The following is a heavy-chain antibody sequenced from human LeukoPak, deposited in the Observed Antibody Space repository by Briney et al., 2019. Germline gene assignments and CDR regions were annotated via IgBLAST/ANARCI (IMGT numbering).Heavy chain of an antibody. CDR2: IYYSGST. V-gene: IGHV4-59*01. J-gene: IGHJ5*02. CDR1: GGSISSYY. CDR3: ARDSSGWYRWSDP. Sequence: PSETLSLTCTVSGGSISSYYWSWIRQPPGKRLEWIGYIYYSGSTNYNPSLKSRVTISVDTSKNQFSLKLSSVTAADTAVYYCARDSSGWYRWSDPWGQGTLVTVSS. D-gene: IGHD6-19*01.